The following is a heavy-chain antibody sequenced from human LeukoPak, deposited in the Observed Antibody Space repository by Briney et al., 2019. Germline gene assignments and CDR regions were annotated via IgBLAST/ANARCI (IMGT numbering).Heavy chain of an antibody. Sequence: SETLSLTCTVSGGSISSYYWSWIRQPAGKGLEWIGRIYTSGSTNYNPSLKSRVTMSVDTSKNQFSLKLSSVTAADTAVYYCARDEAYCGGDSYGGNYYYMDVWGKGTTVTVSS. CDR1: GGSISSYY. D-gene: IGHD2-21*01. V-gene: IGHV4-4*07. CDR2: IYTSGST. J-gene: IGHJ6*03. CDR3: ARDEAYCGGDSYGGNYYYMDV.